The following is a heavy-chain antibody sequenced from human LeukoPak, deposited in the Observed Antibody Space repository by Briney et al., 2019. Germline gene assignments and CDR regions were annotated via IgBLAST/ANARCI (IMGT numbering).Heavy chain of an antibody. V-gene: IGHV3-48*02. D-gene: IGHD3-22*01. J-gene: IGHJ4*02. CDR3: AKHRFESGGYHSTD. CDR1: GFTFSSYS. Sequence: SGGSLRLSCAASGFTFSSYSMNWVRQAPGKGLGWVSYISSSSSTIYYADSVKGRFTISRDNAKNSLYLQMNSLRDEDTAVYYCAKHRFESGGYHSTDWGQGTLVTVSS. CDR2: ISSSSSTI.